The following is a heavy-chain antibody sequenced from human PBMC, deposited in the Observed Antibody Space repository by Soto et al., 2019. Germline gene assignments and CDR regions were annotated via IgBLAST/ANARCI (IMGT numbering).Heavy chain of an antibody. D-gene: IGHD1-20*01. Sequence: WETLSLTCTVSGDSVSSGSYYWSWIRQPPGKGLEWIGYIYYSGSTNYNPSLKSRVTISVDTSKNQFSLKLSSVTAADTAVYYCSSSLRYNPKPFDFRGPGPLLTGFS. CDR3: SSSLRYNPKPFDF. J-gene: IGHJ4*02. CDR2: IYYSGST. V-gene: IGHV4-61*01. CDR1: GDSVSSGSYY.